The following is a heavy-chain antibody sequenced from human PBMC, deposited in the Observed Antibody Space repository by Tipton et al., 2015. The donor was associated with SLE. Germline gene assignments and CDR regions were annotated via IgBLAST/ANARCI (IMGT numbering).Heavy chain of an antibody. Sequence: TLSLTCTVSGYSISSGYYWGWIRQPPGKGLEWIGSIYHSGSTYYNPSLKSRVTISVDTSKNQFSLKLSSVTAADTAVYYCARSVDILTAYWFDPWGQGTLVTVSS. V-gene: IGHV4-38-2*02. CDR1: GYSISSGYY. CDR2: IYHSGST. J-gene: IGHJ5*02. CDR3: ARSVDILTAYWFDP. D-gene: IGHD3-9*01.